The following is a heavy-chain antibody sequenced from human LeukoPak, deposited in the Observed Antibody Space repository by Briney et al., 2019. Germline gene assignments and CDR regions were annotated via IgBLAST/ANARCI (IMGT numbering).Heavy chain of an antibody. V-gene: IGHV1-18*01. CDR3: ARDEGIVATMADY. J-gene: IGHJ4*02. CDR1: GYTFTSYC. CDR2: VSAYNGNT. D-gene: IGHD5-12*01. Sequence: ASVKVSCKTSGYTFTSYCITWVRQAPGQGLEWMGWVSAYNGNTNYAQKLQGRVTMTTDTSTSTAYMEVRSLRSDDTAVYYCARDEGIVATMADYWGQGTLVTVSS.